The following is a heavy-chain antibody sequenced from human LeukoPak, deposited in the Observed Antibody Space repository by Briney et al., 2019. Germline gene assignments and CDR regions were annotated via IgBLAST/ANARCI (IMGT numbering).Heavy chain of an antibody. CDR2: IWYDGSNK. CDR1: GFTFSSYG. V-gene: IGHV3-33*01. J-gene: IGHJ6*02. CDR3: ARDHPGSWAHYYGMDV. D-gene: IGHD6-13*01. Sequence: GGSLRLSCAASGFTFSSYGMHWVRQAPGKGLEWVAVIWYDGSNKYYADSVKGRFTISRDNAKNSLYLQMNSLRAEDTAVYYCARDHPGSWAHYYGMDVWGQGTTVTVSS.